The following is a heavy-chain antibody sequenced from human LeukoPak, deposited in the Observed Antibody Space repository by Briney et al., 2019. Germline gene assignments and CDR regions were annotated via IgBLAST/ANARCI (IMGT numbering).Heavy chain of an antibody. CDR1: GFTFYEYG. V-gene: IGHV3-20*04. Sequence: GGSLRLSCVASGFTFYEYGMSWVRQVPGKGLEWVSGINWNGGSTGYADSVKGRFTISRDNAKNSLYLQMHSLRAEDTALYWCARDLMVRGVIRSPFDIWGQGTMVTVSS. J-gene: IGHJ3*02. D-gene: IGHD3-10*01. CDR3: ARDLMVRGVIRSPFDI. CDR2: INWNGGST.